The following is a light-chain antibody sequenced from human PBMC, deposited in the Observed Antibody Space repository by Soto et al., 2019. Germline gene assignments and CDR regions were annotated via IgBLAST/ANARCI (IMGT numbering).Light chain of an antibody. CDR1: QSVTSN. Sequence: EIVLTQSPGTLSLSPGERATLSCRASQSVTSNFLAWYQQTPGRAPRLLIYGASTRATGIPDRFSGSVSGTEFTLTINSLQPEDFVIYYCQQYNNWPPMSTFGQGTKLEMK. V-gene: IGKV3D-15*01. CDR3: QQYNNWPPMST. CDR2: GAS. J-gene: IGKJ2*01.